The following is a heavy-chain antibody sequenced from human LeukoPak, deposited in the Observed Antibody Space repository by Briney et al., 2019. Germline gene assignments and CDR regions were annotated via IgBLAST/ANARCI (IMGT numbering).Heavy chain of an antibody. CDR2: INHSGYT. D-gene: IGHD4-17*01. Sequence: SETLSLTCGVSGVSFDDYYWSWVRQTPGKGLEWLGEINHSGYTNDSPSLKSRVTLSIDPSRKRFSLNLRSVTVADAGIYYCTRMTTGHDYWGQGTLVTVSS. CDR1: GVSFDDYY. V-gene: IGHV4-34*01. CDR3: TRMTTGHDY. J-gene: IGHJ4*02.